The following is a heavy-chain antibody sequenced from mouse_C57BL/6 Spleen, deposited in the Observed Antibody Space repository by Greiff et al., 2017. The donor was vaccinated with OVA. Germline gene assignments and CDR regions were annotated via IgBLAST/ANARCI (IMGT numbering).Heavy chain of an antibody. Sequence: DVQLQESGGGLVKPGGSLKLSCAASGFTFSDYGMHWVRQAPEKGLEWVAYISSGSSTIYYADTVKGRFTISRDNAKNTLFLQMTSLRSEDTAMYYWARRYYGSSEFDYWGQGTTLTVSS. CDR3: ARRYYGSSEFDY. CDR2: ISSGSSTI. J-gene: IGHJ2*01. CDR1: GFTFSDYG. D-gene: IGHD1-1*01. V-gene: IGHV5-17*01.